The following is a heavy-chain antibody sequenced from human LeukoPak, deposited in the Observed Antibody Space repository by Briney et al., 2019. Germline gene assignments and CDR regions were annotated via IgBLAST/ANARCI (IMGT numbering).Heavy chain of an antibody. CDR3: AKTTTTVTTGGFDY. V-gene: IGHV1-18*01. D-gene: IGHD4-17*01. CDR1: GYTFTSYG. Sequence: ASVKVSCKASGYTFTSYGISWVRQAPGQGLEWMGWISAYNGNTNYAQKLQGRVTMTTATSTSTAYMELRSLGSDDTAVYYCAKTTTTVTTGGFDYWGQGTLVTVSS. CDR2: ISAYNGNT. J-gene: IGHJ4*02.